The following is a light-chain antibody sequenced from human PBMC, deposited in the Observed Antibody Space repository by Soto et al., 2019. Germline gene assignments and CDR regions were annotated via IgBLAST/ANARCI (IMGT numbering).Light chain of an antibody. J-gene: IGKJ1*01. CDR2: GAS. V-gene: IGKV3-15*01. Sequence: EIVMTQSPATLSVFPGERATLSCRASQSVSSNLAWYQQKPGQAPRLLIYGASIRATGIPARFSGSGSGTEFTLTISSLQSEDFAVYYCQQFNSWPRTFGQGTKVDIK. CDR3: QQFNSWPRT. CDR1: QSVSSN.